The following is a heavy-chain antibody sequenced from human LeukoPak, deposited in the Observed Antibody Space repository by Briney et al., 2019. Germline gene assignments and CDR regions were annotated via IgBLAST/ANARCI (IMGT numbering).Heavy chain of an antibody. CDR1: GFPFSTYA. V-gene: IGHV3-30*02. Sequence: GGPLRLSCVASGFPFSTYAMHWVRQAPGKGLEWVAFIRYDGSDKYYADSVKGRFTIPRDNSKNTLYLQMNSLRVEDTAVYYCARALWFGETFPAYWGQGTLVTVSS. CDR3: ARALWFGETFPAY. J-gene: IGHJ4*02. D-gene: IGHD3-10*01. CDR2: IRYDGSDK.